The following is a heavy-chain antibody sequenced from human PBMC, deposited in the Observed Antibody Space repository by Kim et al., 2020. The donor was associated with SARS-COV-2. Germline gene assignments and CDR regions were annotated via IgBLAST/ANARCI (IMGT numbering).Heavy chain of an antibody. J-gene: IGHJ4*02. CDR2: ISGSGGST. CDR3: AKTTYYDFWSGQGYFDY. Sequence: GGSLRLSCAASGFTFSSYAMSWVRQAPGKGLEWVSAISGSGGSTYYADSVKGRFTISRDNSKNTLYLQMNSLRAEDTAVYYCAKTTYYDFWSGQGYFDYWGQGTLVTVSS. D-gene: IGHD3-3*01. CDR1: GFTFSSYA. V-gene: IGHV3-23*01.